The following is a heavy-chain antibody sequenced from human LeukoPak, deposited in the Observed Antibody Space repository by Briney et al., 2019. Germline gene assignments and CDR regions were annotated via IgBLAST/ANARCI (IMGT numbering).Heavy chain of an antibody. V-gene: IGHV4-31*03. J-gene: IGHJ5*02. CDR1: GGSISSGGYY. CDR3: ARDRGQQLVP. Sequence: SQTLSLTCTVSGGSISSGGYYWSWIRQHPGKGLEWIGYIYYSGSTYYNSSLKSRVTISVDTSKNQFSLKLSSVTAADTAVYYCARDRGQQLVPWGQGTLVTVSS. CDR2: IYYSGST. D-gene: IGHD6-13*01.